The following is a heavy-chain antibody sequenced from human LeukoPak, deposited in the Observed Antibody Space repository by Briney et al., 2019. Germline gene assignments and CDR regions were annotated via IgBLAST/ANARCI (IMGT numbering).Heavy chain of an antibody. CDR2: IYYSGST. CDR3: ARVSRQQLAFDY. D-gene: IGHD6-13*01. CDR1: GGSISSSSYY. V-gene: IGHV4-39*07. J-gene: IGHJ4*02. Sequence: PSETLSLTCTVPGGSISSSSYYWGWIRQPPGKGLEWIGSIYYSGSTYYNPSLKSRVTISVDTSKNQFSLKLSSVTAADTAVYYCARVSRQQLAFDYWGQGTLVTVSS.